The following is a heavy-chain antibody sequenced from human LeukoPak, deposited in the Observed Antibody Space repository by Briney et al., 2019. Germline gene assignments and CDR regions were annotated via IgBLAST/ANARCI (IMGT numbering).Heavy chain of an antibody. Sequence: GGSLRLSCAASGFTFRDYTMNWVRQTPGKGLEWVSAVNKGGSYMTYADSVKGRFTVSRDNAKNSLFLQMNNLRVEDTAVYFCAREVLIVVEPAANTIDYWGQGTRVTVSS. CDR3: AREVLIVVEPAANTIDY. CDR2: VNKGGSYM. CDR1: GFTFRDYT. V-gene: IGHV3-21*01. J-gene: IGHJ4*02. D-gene: IGHD2-2*01.